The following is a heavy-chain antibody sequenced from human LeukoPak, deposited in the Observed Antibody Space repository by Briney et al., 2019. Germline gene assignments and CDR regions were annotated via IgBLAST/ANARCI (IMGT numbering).Heavy chain of an antibody. Sequence: SETLSLTCAVYGGSFSGYYWSWIRQPPGKGLEWIGEINHSGSTNYNPSLKSRATISVDTSKNQFSLKLSSVTAADTAVYYCASPDCSGGSCYPYYGMDVWGQGTTVTVSS. V-gene: IGHV4-34*01. CDR1: GGSFSGYY. J-gene: IGHJ6*02. CDR3: ASPDCSGGSCYPYYGMDV. CDR2: INHSGST. D-gene: IGHD2-15*01.